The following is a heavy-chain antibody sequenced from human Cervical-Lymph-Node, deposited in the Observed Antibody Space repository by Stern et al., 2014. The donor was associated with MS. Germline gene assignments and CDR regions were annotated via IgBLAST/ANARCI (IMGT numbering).Heavy chain of an antibody. D-gene: IGHD3-10*01. CDR3: ATGAGDNWFDP. CDR1: GD. V-gene: IGHV1-69*06. CDR2: IIRPVGTA. J-gene: IGHJ5*02. Sequence: VQLVESGAEVKKPGSSGRVSCKASGDISWLRQAPGQGLEWMGGIIRPVGTAHYTQRFQGRLTITADKSTNTTYMELTSLRSDDTAIYYCATGAGDNWFDPWGQGTLVSVSS.